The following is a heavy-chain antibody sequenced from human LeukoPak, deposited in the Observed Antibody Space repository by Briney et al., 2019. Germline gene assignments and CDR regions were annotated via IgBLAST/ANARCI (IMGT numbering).Heavy chain of an antibody. D-gene: IGHD5-24*01. CDR3: ARDLGPRWPQLDY. J-gene: IGHJ4*02. Sequence: SETLSLTCTVSGGSISGYYWSWIRQPPGKGLEWIGYIYYSGSTNYNPSLKSRVTISVDTSKNQFSLKLSSVTAADTAVYYCARDLGPRWPQLDYWGQGTLVTVSS. V-gene: IGHV4-59*01. CDR1: GGSISGYY. CDR2: IYYSGST.